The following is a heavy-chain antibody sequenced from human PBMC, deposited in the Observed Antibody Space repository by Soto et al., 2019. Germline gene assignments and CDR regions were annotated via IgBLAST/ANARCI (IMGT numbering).Heavy chain of an antibody. Sequence: EVQLLVSGGGLVQPGGSLRRSCAASGFTFRNYAMSWVRQAPGKGLECVSAIHGSGGSAYYADSVKGRFTVSRDDSKNTLYLQMSSLRVDDTALYYCAKGAVAGNGEGDWFDPWGQGTLVTVSS. CDR2: IHGSGGSA. D-gene: IGHD6-19*01. J-gene: IGHJ5*02. CDR3: AKGAVAGNGEGDWFDP. V-gene: IGHV3-23*01. CDR1: GFTFRNYA.